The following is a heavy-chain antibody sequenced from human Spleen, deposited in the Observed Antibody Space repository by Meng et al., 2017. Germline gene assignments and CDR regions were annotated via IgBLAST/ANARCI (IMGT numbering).Heavy chain of an antibody. CDR2: INTNTGNP. V-gene: IGHV7-4-1*02. J-gene: IGHJ4*02. Sequence: QVQLVQSGSELKKSGASLKVSCKASVYTLTNYAMNWVRQAPGQGPEWMGWINTNTGNPTYAQAFTGRFVFSLDTSVSTAFLQISSLKAEDTAFYYCARGSGDCVTTTCSSFDYWGQGTLVTVSS. D-gene: IGHD2-2*01. CDR3: ARGSGDCVTTTCSSFDY. CDR1: VYTLTNYA.